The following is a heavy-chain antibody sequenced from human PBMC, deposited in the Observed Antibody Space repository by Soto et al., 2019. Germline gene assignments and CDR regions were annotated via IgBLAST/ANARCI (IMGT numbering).Heavy chain of an antibody. J-gene: IGHJ4*02. V-gene: IGHV4-59*08. Sequence: PSETLSLTCTVSGDSISRYYSSWIRQPPGKGLEWIGYIYYSGSTNYNPSLKSRVTISVDTSKNQFSLKLSSVTAADTAVYYCARHPPFGCSGGSCYSLRPAYYFDYWGQGTLVTVSS. D-gene: IGHD2-15*01. CDR3: ARHPPFGCSGGSCYSLRPAYYFDY. CDR1: GDSISRYY. CDR2: IYYSGST.